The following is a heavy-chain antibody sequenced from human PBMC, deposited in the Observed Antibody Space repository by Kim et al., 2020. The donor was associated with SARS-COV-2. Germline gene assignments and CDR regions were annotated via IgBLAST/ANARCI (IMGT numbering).Heavy chain of an antibody. Sequence: GGSLRLSCAVSGFTFSSYNMSWVRQAPGKGLEWVSSISASGSSTYYADSVKGRFTISRDNSKNTLFLQMNSLRAEDTAVYYCAKPYYIGSYRFDYWGQGTLVTVSS. CDR2: ISASGSST. V-gene: IGHV3-23*01. J-gene: IGHJ4*02. D-gene: IGHD1-26*01. CDR1: GFTFSSYN. CDR3: AKPYYIGSYRFDY.